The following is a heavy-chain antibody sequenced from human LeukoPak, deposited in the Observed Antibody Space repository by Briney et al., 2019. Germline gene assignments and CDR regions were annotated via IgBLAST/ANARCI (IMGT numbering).Heavy chain of an antibody. J-gene: IGHJ4*02. V-gene: IGHV4-4*09. CDR1: DDSISDYY. D-gene: IGHD2-2*01. CDR2: IYTRGTT. CDR3: ARSRPAPKEFDH. Sequence: SETLSLTCTVSDDSISDYYWSWIRQPPGKGPEWIGYIYTRGTTNYNPSLKSRVTMSADTSKNQFSLTLDSVTAADTAVYYCARSRPAPKEFDHWGQGTLVTVSS.